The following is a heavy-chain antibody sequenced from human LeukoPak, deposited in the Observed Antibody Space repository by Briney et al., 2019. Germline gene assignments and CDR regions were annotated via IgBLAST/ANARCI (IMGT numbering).Heavy chain of an antibody. CDR2: IYYSGST. V-gene: IGHV4-59*08. CDR1: GGSISSYY. D-gene: IGHD1-26*01. CDR3: ARVKWELQGYYFDY. J-gene: IGHJ4*02. Sequence: PSETLSLTCTVSGGSISSYYWSWIRQPPGKGLEWIGYIYYSGSTNYNPSLKSRVTISVDTSKNQFSLKLSSVTAADTAAYYCARVKWELQGYYFDYWGQGTLVTVSS.